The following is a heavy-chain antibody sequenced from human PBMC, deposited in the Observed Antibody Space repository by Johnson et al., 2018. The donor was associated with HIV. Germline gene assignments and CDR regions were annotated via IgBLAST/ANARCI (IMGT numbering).Heavy chain of an antibody. D-gene: IGHD1-1*01. Sequence: QVQLVESGGGVVQPGRSLRLSCVASGFTFSSYTMHWVRQAPGKGLEWVAVISYDGSNKYFADSVKGRFTISRDTSKNTLYLQVSSLRAEDTAVYYCARGGIIHDAFDIWGQGTMVTVSS. CDR3: ARGGIIHDAFDI. CDR2: ISYDGSNK. J-gene: IGHJ3*02. CDR1: GFTFSSYT. V-gene: IGHV3-30*04.